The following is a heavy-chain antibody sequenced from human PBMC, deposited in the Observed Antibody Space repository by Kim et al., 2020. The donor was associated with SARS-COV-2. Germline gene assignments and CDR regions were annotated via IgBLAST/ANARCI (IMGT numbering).Heavy chain of an antibody. CDR2: ISGSGDTT. J-gene: IGHJ4*02. D-gene: IGHD1-1*01. Sequence: GGSLRLSCAASGFTFNTYGMSWVRQAAGKGLEWVSAISGSGDTTYYGASVKGRFTISRDNSKNTLFLQMNSLRAEDTAVYYCARDPTRRGHNIDNWGQG. CDR1: GFTFNTYG. CDR3: ARDPTRRGHNIDN. V-gene: IGHV3-23*01.